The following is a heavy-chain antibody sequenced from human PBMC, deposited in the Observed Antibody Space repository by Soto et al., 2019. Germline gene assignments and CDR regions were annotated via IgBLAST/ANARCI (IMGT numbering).Heavy chain of an antibody. V-gene: IGHV1-69*01. CDR2: IVPLPGTT. CDR3: ASGVGGLGGSSGWPDYAFDV. CDR1: GGTFTKYA. J-gene: IGHJ3*01. D-gene: IGHD6-19*01. Sequence: QVQLVQSGAAVRKPGSSGKVSCKASGGTFTKYAITWVRQAPRQGLEWMGGIVPLPGTTNYAQKFRGRVTISADESTSTAYLDMSSLRSEDTAVYYCASGVGGLGGSSGWPDYAFDVWGQGTMVIVSS.